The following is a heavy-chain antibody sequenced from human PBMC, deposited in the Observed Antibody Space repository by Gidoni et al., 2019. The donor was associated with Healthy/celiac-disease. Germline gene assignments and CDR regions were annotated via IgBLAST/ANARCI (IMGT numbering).Heavy chain of an antibody. V-gene: IGHV3-15*01. CDR3: TTDLRLDAPQRYYYGSGSYTYYYYGMDV. CDR2: IKSKTDGGTT. J-gene: IGHJ6*02. Sequence: PGKGLEWVGRIKSKTDGGTTDYAAPVKGRFTISRDDSKNTLYLQMNSLKTEDTAVYYCTTDLRLDAPQRYYYGSGSYTYYYYGMDVWGQGTTVTVSS. D-gene: IGHD3-10*01.